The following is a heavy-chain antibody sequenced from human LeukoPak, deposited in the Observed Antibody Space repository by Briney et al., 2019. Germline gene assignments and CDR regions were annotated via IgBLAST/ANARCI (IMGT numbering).Heavy chain of an antibody. CDR1: GFTFSSYS. CDR2: ISSSSSTR. Sequence: GESLRLSCAASGFTFSSYSMNWVRQAPGKGLEWVSHISSSSSTRYYADSVKGRFTLSRDNAKNSLYLQMNSLRAEDTAVYYCARAGFTFSDYFGSFFDYWGQGTLVTVSS. V-gene: IGHV3-48*01. CDR3: ARAGFTFSDYFGSFFDY. D-gene: IGHD3-10*01. J-gene: IGHJ4*02.